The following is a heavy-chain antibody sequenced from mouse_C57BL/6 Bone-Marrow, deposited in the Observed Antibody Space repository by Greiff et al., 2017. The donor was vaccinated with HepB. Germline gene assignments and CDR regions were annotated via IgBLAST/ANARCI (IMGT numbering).Heavy chain of an antibody. D-gene: IGHD1-1*01. CDR2: IYPGDGDT. V-gene: IGHV1-82*01. J-gene: IGHJ2*01. Sequence: VQLVESGPELVKPGASVKISCKASGYAFSSSWLNWVKQRPGKGLEWIGRIYPGDGDTNYNGKFKGKATLTADKSSSTAYMQLSSLTSEDSAVYFCAKLYYGSSYVDYWGQGTTLTVSS. CDR3: AKLYYGSSYVDY. CDR1: GYAFSSSW.